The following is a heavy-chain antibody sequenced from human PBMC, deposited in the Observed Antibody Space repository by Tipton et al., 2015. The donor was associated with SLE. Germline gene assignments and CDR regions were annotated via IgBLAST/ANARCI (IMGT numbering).Heavy chain of an antibody. CDR2: IYTSGSP. Sequence: TLSLTCTVSGGSISSYYWSWIRQPAGKGLEWIGRIYTSGSPNYHPPLKSRVTMSVDTSKNQFSLKLSSVTAADTAVYYCARDGYDILTGHYYGMDVWGQGTTVTVSS. J-gene: IGHJ6*02. CDR3: ARDGYDILTGHYYGMDV. CDR1: GGSISSYY. D-gene: IGHD3-9*01. V-gene: IGHV4-4*07.